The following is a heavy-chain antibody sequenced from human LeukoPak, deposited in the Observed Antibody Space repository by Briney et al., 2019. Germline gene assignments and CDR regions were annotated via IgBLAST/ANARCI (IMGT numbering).Heavy chain of an antibody. CDR2: IYTSGST. J-gene: IGHJ5*02. CDR1: GGSINNYY. Sequence: SETLSLTCTVSGGSINNYYWSWIRQPAGKGLEWIGRIYTSGSTNYNPSLKSRVTMSVDTSKNQFSLKLSSVTAADTAVYYCARDLAAAGTDWFDPWGQGTLVTVSP. V-gene: IGHV4-4*07. D-gene: IGHD6-13*01. CDR3: ARDLAAAGTDWFDP.